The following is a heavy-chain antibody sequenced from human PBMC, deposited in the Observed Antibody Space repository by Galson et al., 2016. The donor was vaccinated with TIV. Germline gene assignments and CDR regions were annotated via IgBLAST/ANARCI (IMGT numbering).Heavy chain of an antibody. V-gene: IGHV3-30*02. J-gene: IGHJ6*02. CDR2: IRYDGSRR. D-gene: IGHD2-15*01. CDR1: GFTFSSFG. Sequence: LSCAASGFTFSSFGMHWVRQAPGKGLAWVALIRYDGSRRYYADSVKGRFTISRDDSKNTLYLQMNGLRRDDSAVYYCASGVVAHTYYFYGMDVWGQGTTVTVSS. CDR3: ASGVVAHTYYFYGMDV.